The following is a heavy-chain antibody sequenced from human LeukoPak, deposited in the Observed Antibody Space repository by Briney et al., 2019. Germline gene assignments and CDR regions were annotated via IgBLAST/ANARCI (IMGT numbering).Heavy chain of an antibody. D-gene: IGHD3-22*01. V-gene: IGHV3-9*01. J-gene: IGHJ2*01. CDR2: ISWNSGSI. CDR3: AKDYDYYETGFDL. Sequence: GGSLRLSCAASGFTFDDYAMHWVRQAPGKGLEWVSGISWNSGSIGYADSVKGRFTISRDNAKNSLYLQMNSLRAEDTALYYCAKDYDYYETGFDLWGRGTLVTVSS. CDR1: GFTFDDYA.